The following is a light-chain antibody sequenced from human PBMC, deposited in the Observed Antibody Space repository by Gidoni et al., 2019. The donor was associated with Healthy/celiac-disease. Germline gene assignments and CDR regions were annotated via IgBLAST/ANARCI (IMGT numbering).Light chain of an antibody. V-gene: IGLV2-23*02. J-gene: IGLJ1*01. CDR3: CAYAGSSTDV. CDR2: EVS. CDR1: SSDVGSYNL. Sequence: QSALPQPASVSGSPVQSITISCTVTSSDVGSYNLVSWYQQHPGKATKFMIYEVSKRPSGVSNRFSGSKSGNTASLTISGLQAEDEADYYCCAYAGSSTDVFGTGTKVTVL.